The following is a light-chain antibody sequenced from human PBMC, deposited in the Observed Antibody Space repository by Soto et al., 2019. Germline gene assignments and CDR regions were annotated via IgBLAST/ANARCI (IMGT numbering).Light chain of an antibody. CDR3: QQSYSSPPT. J-gene: IGKJ1*01. CDR2: SAS. Sequence: DIQMTQSPSSLSVSVGDRVTITCRASQSIGGFLNWYQQKLGKAPKLLIYSASNLQSGVPSRFSGSRSGPDFTLTIRSLQPEDFATYYCQQSYSSPPTFGQGTKVDIK. CDR1: QSIGGF. V-gene: IGKV1-39*01.